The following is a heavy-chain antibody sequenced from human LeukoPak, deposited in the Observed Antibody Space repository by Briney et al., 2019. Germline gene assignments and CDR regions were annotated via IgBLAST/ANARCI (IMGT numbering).Heavy chain of an antibody. Sequence: SGPTLVSPTQTLTLTCTFSGFSLSSSGVGVAWIRQPPGKALEWLALIYWDDHKRYSPSLKSRLTITKDTSKNQVVLTMTNMDPVDTATYYCAHSSDLYDSTGSYPYYFDYWGQGTLVTVSS. CDR2: IYWDDHK. CDR3: AHSSDLYDSTGSYPYYFDY. V-gene: IGHV2-5*02. J-gene: IGHJ4*02. D-gene: IGHD3-22*01. CDR1: GFSLSSSGVG.